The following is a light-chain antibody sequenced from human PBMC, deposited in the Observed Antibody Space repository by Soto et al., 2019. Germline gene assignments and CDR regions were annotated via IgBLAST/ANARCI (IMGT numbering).Light chain of an antibody. Sequence: DIQITQSPSTLSASVGDRVTITCRASENIGVWLAWYQQKPGKAPKLLIYKASSLQSGVPSRFSGSGSGTEFTLTISSLQPDDFATYYCQQYNSYPLTFGGGTKVDIK. V-gene: IGKV1-5*03. J-gene: IGKJ4*01. CDR3: QQYNSYPLT. CDR1: ENIGVW. CDR2: KAS.